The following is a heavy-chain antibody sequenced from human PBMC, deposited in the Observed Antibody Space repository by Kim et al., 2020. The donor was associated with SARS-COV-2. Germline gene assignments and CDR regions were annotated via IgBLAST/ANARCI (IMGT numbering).Heavy chain of an antibody. J-gene: IGHJ4*02. Sequence: YPDSARGRFTISRDNAKNTVYLQMSSLRAEDTAVYYCARGSGSYGFDYWGQGILVTVSS. D-gene: IGHD1-26*01. V-gene: IGHV3-74*01. CDR3: ARGSGSYGFDY.